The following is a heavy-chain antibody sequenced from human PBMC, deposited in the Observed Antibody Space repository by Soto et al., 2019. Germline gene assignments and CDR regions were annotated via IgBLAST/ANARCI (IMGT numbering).Heavy chain of an antibody. J-gene: IGHJ5*02. CDR3: ARDPSHWFDP. CDR1: GASIARDGYS. CDR2: IFHSGST. V-gene: IGHV4-30-2*06. Sequence: QLHLEESGSGLVRPSETLSLTCAVPGASIARDGYSWTWIRQSPGRGLEWIGYIFHSGSTQYNPSLRGRVTISVDRSKNHVSLRLDSVTAADTAIYYCARDPSHWFDPWGQGALVTVSS.